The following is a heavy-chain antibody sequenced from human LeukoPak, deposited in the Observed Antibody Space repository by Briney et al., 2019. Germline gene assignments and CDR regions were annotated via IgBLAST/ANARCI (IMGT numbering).Heavy chain of an antibody. V-gene: IGHV3-23*01. D-gene: IGHD3-10*01. CDR1: GFTFSSYA. J-gene: IGHJ4*02. Sequence: GGSLRLSCAASGFTFSSYAMSWVRQAPGKGREWVSAISGSGGSTYYADSVKGRFTISRDNSKNTLYLQMNSLRAEDTAVYYCAKDILWFGESVKGSFDYWGQGTLVTVSS. CDR3: AKDILWFGESVKGSFDY. CDR2: ISGSGGST.